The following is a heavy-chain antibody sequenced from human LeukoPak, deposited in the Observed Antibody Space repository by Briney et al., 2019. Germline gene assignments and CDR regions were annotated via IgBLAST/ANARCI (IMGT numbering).Heavy chain of an antibody. V-gene: IGHV1-69*06. CDR1: GGTFSSYA. CDR3: ARGGSMVRVLRPGLVY. J-gene: IGHJ4*02. D-gene: IGHD3-10*01. CDR2: IIPIFGTA. Sequence: ASVKVSCKASGGTFSSYAISWVRQAPGQGLEWMGGIIPIFGTANYAQKFQGRVTITADKSTSTAYMELSSLRSEDTAVYYCARGGSMVRVLRPGLVYWGQGTLVTVSS.